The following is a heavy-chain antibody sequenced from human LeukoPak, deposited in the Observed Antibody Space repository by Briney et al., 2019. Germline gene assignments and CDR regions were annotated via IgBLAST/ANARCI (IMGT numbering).Heavy chain of an antibody. V-gene: IGHV3-33*01. Sequence: PGGSLRLSCAASGFTFSSYGMHWVRQAPGKGLEWVAVIWYDGSNKYYADSVKGRFTISRDNSKNTLYLQMNSLRAEDTAVYYCARGGSSSWYDDYWGQGTLVTVSS. CDR2: IWYDGSNK. J-gene: IGHJ4*02. CDR3: ARGGSSSWYDDY. D-gene: IGHD6-13*01. CDR1: GFTFSSYG.